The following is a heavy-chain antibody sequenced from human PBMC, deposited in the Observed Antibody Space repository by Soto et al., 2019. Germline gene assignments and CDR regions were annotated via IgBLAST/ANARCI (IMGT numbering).Heavy chain of an antibody. CDR1: GVIVSSNY. CDR3: VRGRYGSEIH. Sequence: EVRLVESGGGLVQPGGSLRVSCAASGVIVSSNYMTWVRQAPGKGLEWVSLLYNGGATHYAASVKGRFTISSHSSQNTMFLQMNSLRTEDTATYYCVRGRYGSEIHWGQGTKVTVSS. CDR2: LYNGGAT. D-gene: IGHD3-10*01. V-gene: IGHV3-53*04. J-gene: IGHJ4*02.